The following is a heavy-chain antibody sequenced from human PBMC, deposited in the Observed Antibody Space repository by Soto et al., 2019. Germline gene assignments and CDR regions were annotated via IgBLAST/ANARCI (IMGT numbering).Heavy chain of an antibody. CDR3: ARARHLSTVTGIGVY. CDR2: IWYDGSNK. Sequence: QVQLVESGGGVVQPGRSLRLSCAASGFTFSSYGMHWVRQAPGKGLEWVAVIWYDGSNKYYADSVKGRFTISRDNSKNTLYLQMNSLRAEDTAVYYCARARHLSTVTGIGVYWGQGTLVTVSS. CDR1: GFTFSSYG. J-gene: IGHJ4*02. D-gene: IGHD4-17*01. V-gene: IGHV3-33*01.